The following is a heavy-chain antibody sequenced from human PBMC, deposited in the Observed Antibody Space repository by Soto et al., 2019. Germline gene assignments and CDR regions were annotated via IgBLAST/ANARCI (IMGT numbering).Heavy chain of an antibody. V-gene: IGHV1-2*04. CDR3: ARDMRKGQYSSERYYGMDV. D-gene: IGHD6-25*01. CDR1: GYTFTGYY. CDR2: INPNSGGT. Sequence: QVQLVQSGAEVKKPGASVKVSCKASGYTFTGYYMHWVRQAPGPGLEWMGWINPNSGGTNYAQKLQGWVTMTRDTSISTAYMELSRLRSDDTAVYYCARDMRKGQYSSERYYGMDVWGQGTTVTVSS. J-gene: IGHJ6*02.